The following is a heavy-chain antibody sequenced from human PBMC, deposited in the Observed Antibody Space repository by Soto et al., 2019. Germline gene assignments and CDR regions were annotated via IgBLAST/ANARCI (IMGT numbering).Heavy chain of an antibody. CDR1: GFTFSSYG. CDR3: AAVTTSYYYYGMDV. D-gene: IGHD4-17*01. V-gene: IGHV3-33*01. J-gene: IGHJ6*02. CDR2: IWYDGSNK. Sequence: QVQLVESGGGVVQPGRSLRLSCAASGFTFSSYGMHWVRQAPGKGLEWVAVIWYDGSNKYYADSVKGRFTISRDNSKNTLYLQMNSLRAEDTAVYYCAAVTTSYYYYGMDVWGQGTTVTVS.